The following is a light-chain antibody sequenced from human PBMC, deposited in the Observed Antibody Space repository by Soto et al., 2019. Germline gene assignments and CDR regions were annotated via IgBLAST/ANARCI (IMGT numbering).Light chain of an antibody. V-gene: IGKV3D-20*02. CDR1: QSVSSSY. CDR2: DAS. J-gene: IGKJ5*01. CDR3: QQRSNWPPIT. Sequence: EIVLTQSLGILSLSPGERATLSCRASQSVSSSYLAWYQQKPGQAPRLLIYDASTRATGIPARFSGSGFGTDFTLTISSLEPEDAAVYYCQQRSNWPPITFGQGTRLEI.